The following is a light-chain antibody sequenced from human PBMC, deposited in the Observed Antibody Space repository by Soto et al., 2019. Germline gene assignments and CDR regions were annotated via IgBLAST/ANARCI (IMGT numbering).Light chain of an antibody. CDR1: QSISSD. CDR2: GAS. Sequence: EIVMTQSPATLSVSPGKRATLSCRASQSISSDLAWYQQKPGQATSLLIYGASTRATCIPARFSGSGSATEFTLTLSSLQSEDFAVYYCQQFYRGWTFGQGTKVEIE. V-gene: IGKV3-15*01. CDR3: QQFYRGWT. J-gene: IGKJ1*01.